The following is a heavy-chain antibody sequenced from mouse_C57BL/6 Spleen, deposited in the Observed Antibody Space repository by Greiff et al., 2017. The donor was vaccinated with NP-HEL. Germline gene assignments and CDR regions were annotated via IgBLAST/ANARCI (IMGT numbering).Heavy chain of an antibody. Sequence: QGVESGGGLVKPGGSLKLSCAASGFTFSDYGMHWVRQAPEKGLEWVAYISSGSSTIYYADTVKGRFTISRDNAKKHLFLQITSLRSEDTAMYYCARPDSSGYAMDYWGQGTSVTVSS. J-gene: IGHJ4*01. CDR1: GFTFSDYG. D-gene: IGHD3-2*02. CDR2: ISSGSSTI. V-gene: IGHV5-17*01. CDR3: ARPDSSGYAMDY.